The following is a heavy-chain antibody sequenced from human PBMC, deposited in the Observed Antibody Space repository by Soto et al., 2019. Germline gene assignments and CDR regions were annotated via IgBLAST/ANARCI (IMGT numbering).Heavy chain of an antibody. V-gene: IGHV3-48*01. J-gene: IGHJ6*03. CDR3: ARAALTATFYYYYYMDV. D-gene: IGHD2-15*01. CDR2: ISSSSSTI. CDR1: GFTFSSYS. Sequence: GGSLRLSCAASGFTFSSYSMNWVRQAPGKGLEWVSYISSSSSTIYYADSVKGRFTISRDNAKNSLYLQMNSLRAEDTAVYYCARAALTATFYYYYYMDVWGKGTTVTVSS.